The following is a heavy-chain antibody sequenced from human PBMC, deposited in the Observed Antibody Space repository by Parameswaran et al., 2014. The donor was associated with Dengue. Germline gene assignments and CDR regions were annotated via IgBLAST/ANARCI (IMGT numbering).Heavy chain of an antibody. V-gene: IGHV4-4*07. D-gene: IGHD6-6*01. CDR2: ISSSGST. CDR3: ARDQGRGYSSSFGDFDY. J-gene: IGHJ4*02. Sequence: ASETLSLTCIVSGGSITNYYWNWIRQPAGKGLEWIGRISSSGSTNYNPSLKSRITMSVDTFKNKFSLKLSSVTAADTAVYYCARDQGRGYSSSFGDFDYWGQGTLVTVSS. CDR1: GGSITNYY.